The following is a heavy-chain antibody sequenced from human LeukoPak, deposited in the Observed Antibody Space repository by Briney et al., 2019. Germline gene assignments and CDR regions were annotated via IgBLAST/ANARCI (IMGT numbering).Heavy chain of an antibody. V-gene: IGHV4-59*01. J-gene: IGHJ4*02. CDR2: MYYSGGT. CDR1: GGSINSYY. Sequence: SETLSLTCTVSGGSINSYYWTWIRQPPGKGLEWIGYMYYSGGTKYNPSLKSRVTISIDTPKKQFSLKLTSVTAADTAVYYCARMYYFDSSGKFDYWGQGTLVTVSS. CDR3: ARMYYFDSSGKFDY. D-gene: IGHD3-22*01.